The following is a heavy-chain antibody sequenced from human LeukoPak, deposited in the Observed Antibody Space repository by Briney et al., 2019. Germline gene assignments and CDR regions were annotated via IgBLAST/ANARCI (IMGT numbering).Heavy chain of an antibody. V-gene: IGHV4-59*01. CDR2: IYYSGST. J-gene: IGHJ6*03. Sequence: PSETLSLTCTVSGGSISSYYWSWIRQPPGKGLEWIGYIYYSGSTNYNPPLKSRFTISVDTSKNQFSLKLSSVTAADTAVYYCARDGDLKDGFYYYYYMDVWGKGTTVTVSS. CDR1: GGSISSYY. CDR3: ARDGDLKDGFYYYYYMDV. D-gene: IGHD5-24*01.